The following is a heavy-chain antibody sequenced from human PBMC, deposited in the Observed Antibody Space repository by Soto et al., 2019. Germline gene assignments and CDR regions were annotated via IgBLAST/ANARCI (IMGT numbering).Heavy chain of an antibody. CDR2: IYWNDDK. CDR1: GFSLSTSGVG. J-gene: IGHJ3*02. CDR3: AHNGSSRCAFDI. V-gene: IGHV2-5*01. Sequence: QITLKESGPTLVKPTQTLTLTCTFSGFSLSTSGVGVGWIRQPPGKALELLALIYWNDDKRYSPSLKRRLTITKDTSKNQVVLTMTNMDPVDTATYYCAHNGSSRCAFDIWGQGIMVTVSS. D-gene: IGHD4-17*01.